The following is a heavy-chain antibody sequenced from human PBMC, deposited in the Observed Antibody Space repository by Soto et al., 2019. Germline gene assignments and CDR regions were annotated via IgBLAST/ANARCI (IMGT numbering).Heavy chain of an antibody. Sequence: VGSLRLSCAASGFTFSSYGMHWVRQAPGKGLEWVAVISYDGSNKYYADSVKGRFTISRDNSKNTLYLQMNSLRAEDTAVYYCAKDSGVGAARWFDPWGQGTLVTVSS. CDR3: AKDSGVGAARWFDP. J-gene: IGHJ5*02. D-gene: IGHD6-6*01. V-gene: IGHV3-30*18. CDR1: GFTFSSYG. CDR2: ISYDGSNK.